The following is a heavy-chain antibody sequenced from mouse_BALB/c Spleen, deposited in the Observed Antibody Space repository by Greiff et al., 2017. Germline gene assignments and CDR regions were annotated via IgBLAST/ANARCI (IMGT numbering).Heavy chain of an antibody. CDR2: INPSNGRT. Sequence: QVQLQQSGAELVKPGASVKLSCKASGYTFTSYWMHWVKQRPGQGLEWIGEINPSNGRTNYNEKFKSKATLTVDKSSSTAYMQLSSLTSEDSAVYYCAREYGNYGFAYWGQGTLVTVSA. CDR3: AREYGNYGFAY. D-gene: IGHD2-10*02. CDR1: GYTFTSYW. V-gene: IGHV1S81*02. J-gene: IGHJ3*01.